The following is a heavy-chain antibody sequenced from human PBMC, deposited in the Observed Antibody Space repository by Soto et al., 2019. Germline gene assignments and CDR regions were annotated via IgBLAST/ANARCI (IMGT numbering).Heavy chain of an antibody. CDR3: ARVSRDGCYSV. CDR1: GFTFSTYD. Sequence: SLRFSCAPSGFTFSTYDMHWVRQATGKGLEWVSAIGTAGDTYYPGSGKGRFTISRENAKNSLYLQMNSLRAGDTAVYYCARVSRDGCYSVWGQGT. D-gene: IGHD2-15*01. V-gene: IGHV3-13*01. J-gene: IGHJ4*02. CDR2: IGTAGDT.